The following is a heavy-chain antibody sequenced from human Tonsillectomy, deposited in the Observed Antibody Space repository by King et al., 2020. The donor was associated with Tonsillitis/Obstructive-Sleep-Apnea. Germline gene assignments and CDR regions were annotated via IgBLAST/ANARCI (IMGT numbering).Heavy chain of an antibody. Sequence: VQLQQWGAGLLKPSETLSLSCAVYGGSFSDYYWNWIRQPPGKGLEWIGEINHSGSTNYNPSLNSRVTISVDTSKNQFSLKLSSVTAADTAVYYCARGRVLGTFPYYYDSSGLDYWGQGTLVTVSS. V-gene: IGHV4-34*01. D-gene: IGHD3-22*01. J-gene: IGHJ4*02. CDR1: GGSFSDYY. CDR3: ARGRVLGTFPYYYDSSGLDY. CDR2: INHSGST.